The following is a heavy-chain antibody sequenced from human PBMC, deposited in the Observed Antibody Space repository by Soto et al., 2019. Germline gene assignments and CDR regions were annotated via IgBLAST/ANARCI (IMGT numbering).Heavy chain of an antibody. CDR3: AGSVVIVGAIGKRFDP. D-gene: IGHD3-22*01. Sequence: QVQLQESGSGLVRPSETLSLTCTVSGDSTTRYFWSWIRQSPGKGLEWIGWIYHTGSTNYNPSVNRRVTIAVDTSKNQFSLKMESVTATDTAVYYCAGSVVIVGAIGKRFDPWGQGALVSVSS. CDR2: IYHTGST. V-gene: IGHV4-59*08. CDR1: GDSTTRYF. J-gene: IGHJ5*02.